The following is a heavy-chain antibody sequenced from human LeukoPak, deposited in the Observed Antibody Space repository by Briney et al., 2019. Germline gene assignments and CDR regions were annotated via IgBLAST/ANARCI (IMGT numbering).Heavy chain of an antibody. CDR2: IWYDGSNK. CDR3: ARDGYPDGAGNWFDP. D-gene: IGHD5-12*01. J-gene: IGHJ5*02. V-gene: IGHV3-33*01. Sequence: GGSLRPSCAASGFTFSSYGMHWVRQAPGKGLEWVAVIWYDGSNKYYADSVKGRFTISRDNSKNTLYLQMNSLRAEDTAVYYCARDGYPDGAGNWFDPWGQGTLVTVSS. CDR1: GFTFSSYG.